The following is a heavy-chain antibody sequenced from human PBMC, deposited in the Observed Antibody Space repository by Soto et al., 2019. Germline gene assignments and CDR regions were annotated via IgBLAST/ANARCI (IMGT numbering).Heavy chain of an antibody. V-gene: IGHV3-13*01. Sequence: PGGSLRLSCAASGFTFSSYDMHWVRQATGKGLEWVSAIGTAGDTYYPGSVKGRFTISRENAKNSLYLQMNSLRAGDTAVYYCARAQYDYGDYSGSYYFDYWGQGTLVTVSS. CDR2: IGTAGDT. D-gene: IGHD4-17*01. CDR1: GFTFSSYD. J-gene: IGHJ4*02. CDR3: ARAQYDYGDYSGSYYFDY.